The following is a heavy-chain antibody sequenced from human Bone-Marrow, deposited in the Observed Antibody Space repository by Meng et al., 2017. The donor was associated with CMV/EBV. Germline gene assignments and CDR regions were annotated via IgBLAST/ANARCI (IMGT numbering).Heavy chain of an antibody. CDR3: AREWRRRRYDGNYNVPDGFDI. V-gene: IGHV1-2*02. CDR2: INPNSGAT. CDR1: GYTFAGHY. Sequence: ASVKVSCKACGYTFAGHYLHWVRQAPGQGLEWMGWINPNSGATNYAQKFRGRATMTRDTSTRTAYMDLSRLRSDDTALYYCAREWRRRRYDGNYNVPDGFDIWGQRTMVTVSS. D-gene: IGHD1-26*01. J-gene: IGHJ3*02.